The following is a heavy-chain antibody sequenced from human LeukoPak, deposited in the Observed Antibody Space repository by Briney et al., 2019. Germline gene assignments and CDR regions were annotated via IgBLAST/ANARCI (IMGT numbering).Heavy chain of an antibody. V-gene: IGHV4-34*01. CDR3: AINSGSYQPYYFDY. J-gene: IGHJ4*02. CDR2: INHSGST. Sequence: SETLPLTCAVYGGSFSGYYWSWIRQPPGKGLEWIGEINHSGSTNYNPSLKSRVTISVDTSKNQFSLKLSSVTAADTAVYYCAINSGSYQPYYFDYWGQGTLVTVSS. D-gene: IGHD1-26*01. CDR1: GGSFSGYY.